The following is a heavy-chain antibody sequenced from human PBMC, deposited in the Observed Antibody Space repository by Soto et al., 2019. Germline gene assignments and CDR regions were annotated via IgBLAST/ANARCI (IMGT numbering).Heavy chain of an antibody. CDR2: IYYSGST. J-gene: IGHJ5*02. CDR3: ARYPYHSSVRGVNNWFDP. CDR1: GGSISSGGYY. V-gene: IGHV4-31*03. Sequence: QVQLQESGPGLVKPSQTLSLTCTVSGGSISSGGYYWSWIRQHPGKGLEWIGYIYYSGSTYYNPSLKSRVTISVDTSKNQFSLKLSSVTAADTAVYYCARYPYHSSVRGVNNWFDPWGQGTLVTVSS. D-gene: IGHD3-10*01.